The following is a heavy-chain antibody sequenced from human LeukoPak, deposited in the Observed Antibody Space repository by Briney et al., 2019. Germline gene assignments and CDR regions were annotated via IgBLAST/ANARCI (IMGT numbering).Heavy chain of an antibody. D-gene: IGHD3-10*01. CDR3: ARGDYYGSPKTVAA. Sequence: ASVKVSCKASGYTFTSYDINWVRQATGQGLEWMGWMNPNSGNTGYAQKFQGRVTITRNTSISTAYMELSSLRSDDTAIYYCARGDYYGSPKTVAAWGQGTLVTVSS. CDR2: MNPNSGNT. J-gene: IGHJ5*02. V-gene: IGHV1-8*03. CDR1: GYTFTSYD.